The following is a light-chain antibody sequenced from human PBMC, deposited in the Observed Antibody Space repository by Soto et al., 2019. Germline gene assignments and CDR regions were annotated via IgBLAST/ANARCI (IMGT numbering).Light chain of an antibody. J-gene: IGLJ3*02. CDR3: QAWDSSTLV. CDR2: QDT. V-gene: IGLV3-1*01. Sequence: SYELTQPPSVSVSPGQTASITCSGDKLGDKYVCWYQQKPGQSPVLVISQDTRRPSGIPERFSGSNSGNTATLTISGTQALDEADFFCQAWDSSTLVFGGGTKVTVL. CDR1: KLGDKY.